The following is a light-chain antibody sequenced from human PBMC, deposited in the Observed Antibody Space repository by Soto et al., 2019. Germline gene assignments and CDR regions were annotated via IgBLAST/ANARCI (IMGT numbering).Light chain of an antibody. CDR2: GAS. CDR1: QSVSSN. Sequence: IVMTQSPATLSVSPGERATLAVGASQSVSSNLAWYQQKPGQAPRLLIYGASTRATGIPARFSGSGSGTEFTLTISSLQSEDFAVYYCQQYYDWPITFGQGTRLEI. CDR3: QQYYDWPIT. J-gene: IGKJ5*01. V-gene: IGKV3-15*01.